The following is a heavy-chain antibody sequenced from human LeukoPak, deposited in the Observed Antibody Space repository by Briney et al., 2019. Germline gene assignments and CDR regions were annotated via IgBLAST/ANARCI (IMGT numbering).Heavy chain of an antibody. CDR3: ARSKRDTAMVTHWYFDL. V-gene: IGHV3-48*01. CDR2: ISSSSSTI. D-gene: IGHD5-18*01. J-gene: IGHJ2*01. Sequence: PGGSLRLSCAASGFTFSSYSMNWVRQAPGKGLEWVSYISSSSSTIYYADSVKGRFTISRDNAKNSLYLQMNSLRAEDTAVYYCARSKRDTAMVTHWYFDLWGRGTLVTVSS. CDR1: GFTFSSYS.